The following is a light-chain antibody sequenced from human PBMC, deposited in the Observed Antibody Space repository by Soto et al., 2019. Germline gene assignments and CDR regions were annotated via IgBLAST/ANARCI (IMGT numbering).Light chain of an antibody. CDR2: GAS. CDR3: QTVDKWPL. V-gene: IGKV3-15*01. Sequence: DIVMAQSPDTLSVSPGERATLSCRASQSVGINLAWYQQKPGQAPRILIYGASTRATGVPARFSGSGSGTEFTRTISSRQSEDFAGDFCQTVDKWPLFGQGTRRDIK. CDR1: QSVGIN. J-gene: IGKJ5*01.